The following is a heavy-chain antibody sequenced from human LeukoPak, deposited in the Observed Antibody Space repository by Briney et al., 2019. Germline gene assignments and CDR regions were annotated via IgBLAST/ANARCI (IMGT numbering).Heavy chain of an antibody. V-gene: IGHV4-38-2*02. CDR2: IKHRGRS. D-gene: IGHD2-21*02. J-gene: IGHJ4*02. Sequence: SETLSLTCSVSGSSISSDYYWGWVRQPPGKGLEWIGSIKHRGRSYYNPSLKSRVTISVDTSKNQFSLQLSSVTAADTAVYSCARARGYCAADCSRYAFDYWGQGTLVTVSS. CDR3: ARARGYCAADCSRYAFDY. CDR1: GSSISSDYY.